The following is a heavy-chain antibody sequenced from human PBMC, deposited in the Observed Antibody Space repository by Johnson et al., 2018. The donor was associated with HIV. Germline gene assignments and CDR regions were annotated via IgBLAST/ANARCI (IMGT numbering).Heavy chain of an antibody. Sequence: QVQLVESGGGLIQPGGSLRLSCAASGFTVSSNYMSWVRQAPGKGLEWVSYISSSGTTIYYADSVKGRFTISRDNAQNSLYLQMNSLRAEDTAVYYWARDQDLRGFDAFDIWGQGTMVTVSS. CDR3: ARDQDLRGFDAFDI. V-gene: IGHV3-11*04. CDR1: GFTVSSNY. CDR2: ISSSGTTI. J-gene: IGHJ3*02. D-gene: IGHD3-10*01.